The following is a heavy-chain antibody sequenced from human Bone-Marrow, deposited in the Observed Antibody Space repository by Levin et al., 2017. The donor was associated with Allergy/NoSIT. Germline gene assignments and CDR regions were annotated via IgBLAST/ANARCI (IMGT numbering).Heavy chain of an antibody. CDR3: TVGGWGYYGSGLNEEWFDY. J-gene: IGHJ4*02. CDR2: INSDGSNT. Sequence: TGGSLRLSCAASGFTFSFYWMHWARQAPGKGLVWVSRINSDGSNTNYADSVKGRFTISRDKAKNTLYLRMGSLRAEDTEVYDCTVGGWGYYGSGLNEEWFDYWGQGTPLTVSS. V-gene: IGHV3-74*01. D-gene: IGHD3-10*01. CDR1: GFTFSFYW.